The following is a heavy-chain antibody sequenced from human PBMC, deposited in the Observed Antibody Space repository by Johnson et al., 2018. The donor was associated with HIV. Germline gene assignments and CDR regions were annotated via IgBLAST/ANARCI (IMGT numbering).Heavy chain of an antibody. J-gene: IGHJ3*01. CDR3: VKDGAHSGSHHDAFDV. CDR1: GFTVSSNY. V-gene: IGHV3-66*01. Sequence: EVQLVESGGGLVQPGGSLRLSCAASGFTVSSNYMNWVRQAPGKGLEWVSIIYSGGSTYYADSVKGRFTISRDSSKNTVFLEMNSLTAEDTGLYYCVKDGAHSGSHHDAFDVWGRGTVVTVSS. CDR2: IYSGGST. D-gene: IGHD1-26*01.